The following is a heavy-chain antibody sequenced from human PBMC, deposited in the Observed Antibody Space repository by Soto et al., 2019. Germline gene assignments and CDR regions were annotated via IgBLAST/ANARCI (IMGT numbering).Heavy chain of an antibody. CDR2: IYSGGNT. D-gene: IGHD3-10*01. J-gene: IGHJ4*02. V-gene: IGHV3-66*01. CDR1: GFSVNDNY. Sequence: EVQLEASGGGLVQPGGSLRLSCAVSGFSVNDNYLSWVRQAPGKGLEWVSVIYSGGNTDYADSVRGRFTVSRDTSKNTLYLQMNRLRAEDTAVYYCTRDSSYYGAGRGVLDYWGQGTLVTVSS. CDR3: TRDSSYYGAGRGVLDY.